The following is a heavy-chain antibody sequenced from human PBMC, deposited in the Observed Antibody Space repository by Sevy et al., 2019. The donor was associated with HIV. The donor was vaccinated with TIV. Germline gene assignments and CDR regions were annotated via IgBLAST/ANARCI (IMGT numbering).Heavy chain of an antibody. J-gene: IGHJ6*02. Sequence: GGSLRLSCAASGFTFSSYGMHWVRQAPGKGLEWVAVISYDGSNKYYADSVKGRFTISRDNSKNTLYLQMNSLRAEDMAVYYCAKDLAGYSSSWLHYGMDVWGQGTTVTVSS. V-gene: IGHV3-30*18. CDR2: ISYDGSNK. CDR1: GFTFSSYG. CDR3: AKDLAGYSSSWLHYGMDV. D-gene: IGHD6-13*01.